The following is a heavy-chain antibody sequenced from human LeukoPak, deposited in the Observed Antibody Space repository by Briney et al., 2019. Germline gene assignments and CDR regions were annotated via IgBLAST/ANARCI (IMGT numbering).Heavy chain of an antibody. Sequence: GGSLRLSCAASGFTFSSYWMHWVRQAPGKGLVWVSRIKCDGSNTSYADSVKGRFTISRDNAKNTLYLQMNSLRPEDTAVYYCARAGYYYDSNGFDLWGQGTLVTVSS. J-gene: IGHJ5*02. CDR1: GFTFSSYW. CDR2: IKCDGSNT. CDR3: ARAGYYYDSNGFDL. D-gene: IGHD3-22*01. V-gene: IGHV3-74*01.